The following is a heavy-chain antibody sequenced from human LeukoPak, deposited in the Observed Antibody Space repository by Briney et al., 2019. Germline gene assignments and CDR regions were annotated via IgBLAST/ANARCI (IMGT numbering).Heavy chain of an antibody. Sequence: GGSLRLSCAASGFTFSSYSMNWVRQAPGKGLEWVSSISSSSSYIYYAESVKGRFTISRDNAKNSLYLQMNSLRAEDTAVYYCARVDYYDSSGYFDFWGQGTLVTVSS. V-gene: IGHV3-21*06. CDR1: GFTFSSYS. J-gene: IGHJ4*02. D-gene: IGHD3-22*01. CDR3: ARVDYYDSSGYFDF. CDR2: ISSSSSYI.